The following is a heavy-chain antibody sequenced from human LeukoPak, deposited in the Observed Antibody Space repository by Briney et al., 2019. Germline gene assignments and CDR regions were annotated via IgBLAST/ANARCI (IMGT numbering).Heavy chain of an antibody. Sequence: SETLSLTCTVSGGSTSSHYWSWIRQPPGKGLEWIGYIYYSGSTNYNPSLKSRVTISVDTSKNQFSLKLSSVTAADTAVYYCARSYYGGNYYYYYYMDVWGKGTTVTVSS. CDR3: ARSYYGGNYYYYYYMDV. D-gene: IGHD4-23*01. V-gene: IGHV4-59*11. CDR2: IYYSGST. J-gene: IGHJ6*03. CDR1: GGSTSSHY.